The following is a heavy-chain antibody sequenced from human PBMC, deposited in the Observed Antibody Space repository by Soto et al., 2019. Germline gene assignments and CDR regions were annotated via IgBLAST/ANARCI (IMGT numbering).Heavy chain of an antibody. CDR2: IYFSGNT. J-gene: IGHJ4*02. CDR1: GDSINSDKYY. Sequence: SETLSLTCSVSGDSINSDKYYWGWICQPPGKGLEWIGSIYFSGNTYYNPSLKTRVTISLDKSKSQFSLKLTSVTAADTDVYYCARLKDGYRLRLHFDYWGQGTLVTVSS. CDR3: ARLKDGYRLRLHFDY. V-gene: IGHV4-39*01. D-gene: IGHD3-16*02.